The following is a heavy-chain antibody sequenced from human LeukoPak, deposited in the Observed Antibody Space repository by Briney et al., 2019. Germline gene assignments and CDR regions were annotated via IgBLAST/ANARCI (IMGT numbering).Heavy chain of an antibody. J-gene: IGHJ1*01. CDR3: ARESLEMPTIQH. CDR2: IYTSGST. V-gene: IGHV4-61*02. CDR1: GGSISSGSYY. Sequence: PSETLSLTCTVSGGSISSGSYYWSWIRQPAGKGLEWIGRIYTSGSTNYNPSLKSRVTISVDTSKNQFSLKLSSVTAADTAVYYCARESLEMPTIQHWGQGTLVTVSS. D-gene: IGHD5-24*01.